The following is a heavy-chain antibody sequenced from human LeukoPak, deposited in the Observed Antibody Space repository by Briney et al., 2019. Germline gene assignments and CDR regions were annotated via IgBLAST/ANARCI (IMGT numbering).Heavy chain of an antibody. CDR1: GFTSSSYW. CDR2: IKQDGSEK. Sequence: GGSLRLSCAASGFTSSSYWMSWVRQAPGKGLEWVANIKQDGSEKYYVDSVKGRFTISRDNAKNSLYLQMNSLRAEDTAVYYCARDGGTGDIVVVPAALSNYYYYGMDVWGQGTLVTVSS. CDR3: ARDGGTGDIVVVPAALSNYYYYGMDV. D-gene: IGHD2-2*01. J-gene: IGHJ6*02. V-gene: IGHV3-7*03.